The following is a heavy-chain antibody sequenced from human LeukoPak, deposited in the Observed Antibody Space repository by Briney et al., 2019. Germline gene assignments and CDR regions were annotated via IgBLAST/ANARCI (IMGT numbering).Heavy chain of an antibody. CDR1: GGTFSSYA. CDR2: IIPIFGTA. CDR3: PGSITPRSYWYFDL. V-gene: IGHV1-69*05. Sequence: SVKVSCKASGGTFSSYAISWVRQAPGQGLEWMGGIIPIFGTANYAQKFKGRVTITTDESTSTAYMELSSLRPEDTAVFYCPGSITPRSYWYFDLWGRGTLVTVSS. J-gene: IGHJ2*01. D-gene: IGHD3-10*01.